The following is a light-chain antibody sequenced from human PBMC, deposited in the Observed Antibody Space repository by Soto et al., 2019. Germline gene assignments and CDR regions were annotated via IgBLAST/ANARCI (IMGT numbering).Light chain of an antibody. CDR1: QGISNY. V-gene: IGKV1-27*01. CDR3: QKYNSAPAWT. CDR2: AAS. Sequence: DIQMTQSPSSLSASVGDRVTITCRASQGISNYLAWDQQKRGKVPKLLIYAASTLQSGVPSRFSGSGSGTDFTLTISSLQPEDVATYYCQKYNSAPAWTFGQGTKVEIK. J-gene: IGKJ1*01.